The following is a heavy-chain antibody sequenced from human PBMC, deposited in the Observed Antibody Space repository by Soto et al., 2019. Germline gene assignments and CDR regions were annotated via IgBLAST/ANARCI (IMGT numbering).Heavy chain of an antibody. J-gene: IGHJ6*02. CDR2: ISYDGSTK. Sequence: QVQLVESGGGGVQAGRSPGIPCGASGFNFRRYSMQLVRQAPGKGLEWVAVISYDGSTKYYADSVKGRFTISRDNSKNTLFLQMNSLRPEDTAVYYCARRGYGMDVWGQGTTVTVSS. CDR3: ARRGYGMDV. CDR1: GFNFRRYS. V-gene: IGHV3-30-3*01.